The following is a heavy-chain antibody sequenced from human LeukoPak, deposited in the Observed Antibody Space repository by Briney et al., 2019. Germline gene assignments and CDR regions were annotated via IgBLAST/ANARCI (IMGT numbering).Heavy chain of an antibody. D-gene: IGHD5-24*01. CDR3: ARDRYGDGFAHLDY. V-gene: IGHV1-2*06. J-gene: IGHJ4*02. CDR2: ITPSGGT. CDR1: GYTLTSYA. Sequence: ASVKVSCKASGYTLTSYAIHWVRQAPGQGLEWMGRITPSGGTNYPQKFQGRVAITWDTSITTAYMDLSRLTSDDTAMYYCARDRYGDGFAHLDYWGQGALVTVSS.